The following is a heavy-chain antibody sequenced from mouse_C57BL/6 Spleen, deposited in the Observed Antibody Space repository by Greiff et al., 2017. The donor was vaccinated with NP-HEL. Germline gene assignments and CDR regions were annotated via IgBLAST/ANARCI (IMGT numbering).Heavy chain of an antibody. V-gene: IGHV1-55*01. J-gene: IGHJ2*01. D-gene: IGHD1-1*01. CDR2: ISPGSGSP. CDR1: GYTFTSYW. CDR3: ARSLRGGFDY. Sequence: QVQLQQPGAELVKPGASVKMSCKASGYTFTSYWITWVKQRPGQGLEWIGDISPGSGSPPYNEKFQTKATLTVDTSSSTAYMQLSSLTSEDSAVYYCARSLRGGFDYWGQGTTLTVSS.